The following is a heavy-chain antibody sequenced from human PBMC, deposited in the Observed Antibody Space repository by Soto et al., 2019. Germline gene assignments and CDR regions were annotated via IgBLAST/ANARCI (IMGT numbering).Heavy chain of an antibody. J-gene: IGHJ6*02. Sequence: QVQLVESGGGVVQPGRSLRLSCAASGFTFSSYGMHWVRQAPGKGLEWVAGIWYDGSNKYYADSVKGRFTISRDNSKKTLYMQMNVLRTEDPAVYYCARDRYGDHPSYYYYGMDVWGQGTTVTVSS. V-gene: IGHV3-33*01. D-gene: IGHD4-17*01. CDR3: ARDRYGDHPSYYYYGMDV. CDR1: GFTFSSYG. CDR2: IWYDGSNK.